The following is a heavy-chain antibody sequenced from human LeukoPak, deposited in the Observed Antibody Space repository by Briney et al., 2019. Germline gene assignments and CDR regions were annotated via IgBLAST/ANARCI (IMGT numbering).Heavy chain of an antibody. Sequence: GGSLRLSCAASGFAFGSHPMSWVRQAPEKGLEWVSGIADNGDATYYGDSVKGRFTISRDNSKSALYLELNSLRAEDTAVYYCAKFLRRQLVPLFDYWGQGTLVTVSS. CDR2: IADNGDAT. CDR3: AKFLRRQLVPLFDY. CDR1: GFAFGSHP. J-gene: IGHJ4*02. V-gene: IGHV3-23*01. D-gene: IGHD6-6*01.